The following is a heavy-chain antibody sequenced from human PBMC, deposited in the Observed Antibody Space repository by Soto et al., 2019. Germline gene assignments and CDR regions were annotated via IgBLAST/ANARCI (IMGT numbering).Heavy chain of an antibody. D-gene: IGHD2-2*01. J-gene: IGHJ3*02. Sequence: ASVKVSCKASGYTFTTYAIHWVRQAPGQRLEWMGWINAGNGNTKYSQKFQGRVTITRDTSASTAYMELSSLRSEDTAVYYCARDYYCSSTSCPPDAFDIWGQGTMVTVSS. CDR2: INAGNGNT. CDR1: GYTFTTYA. CDR3: ARDYYCSSTSCPPDAFDI. V-gene: IGHV1-3*01.